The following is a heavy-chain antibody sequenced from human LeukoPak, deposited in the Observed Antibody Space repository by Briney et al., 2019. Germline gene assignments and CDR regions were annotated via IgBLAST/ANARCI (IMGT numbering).Heavy chain of an antibody. J-gene: IGHJ3*02. CDR2: ISGSGGST. CDR3: ARDRRDILTGPQSSDAFDI. CDR1: GFTFSSYA. V-gene: IGHV3-23*01. Sequence: GGSLRLSCAASGFTFSSYAMSWVRQAPGKGLEWVSAISGSGGSTYYADSVKCRFTISRDNSKNTLYLQMNSLRAEDTAVYYCARDRRDILTGPQSSDAFDIWGQGTMVTVSS. D-gene: IGHD3-9*01.